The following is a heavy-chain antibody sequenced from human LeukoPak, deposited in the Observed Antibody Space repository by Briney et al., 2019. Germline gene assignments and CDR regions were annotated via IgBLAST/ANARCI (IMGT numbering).Heavy chain of an antibody. CDR1: GGSISSYY. V-gene: IGHV4-59*08. D-gene: IGHD6-13*01. J-gene: IGHJ4*02. CDR3: ARQPRQLAQYYFDY. CDR2: IYYSGST. Sequence: PSETLSLTCTVSGGSISSYYWSWIRQPPGKGLEWIGYIYYSGSTNYNPSLKSRVTISVDTSKNQFSLKLSSVTAADTGVYYCARQPRQLAQYYFDYWGQGTLVTVSS.